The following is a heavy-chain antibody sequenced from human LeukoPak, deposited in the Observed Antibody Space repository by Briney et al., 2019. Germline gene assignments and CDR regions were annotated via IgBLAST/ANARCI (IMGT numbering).Heavy chain of an antibody. Sequence: GGSLRLSCAVSGITLSNYGMSWVRQAPGKGLEWVSYISSSGSTIYYADSVKGRFTISRDNAKNSLYLQMNSLRAEDTAVYYCARVDYYYGSGSYFPWGQGTLVTVSS. D-gene: IGHD3-10*01. CDR3: ARVDYYYGSGSYFP. V-gene: IGHV3-48*04. CDR1: GITLSNYG. J-gene: IGHJ5*02. CDR2: ISSSGSTI.